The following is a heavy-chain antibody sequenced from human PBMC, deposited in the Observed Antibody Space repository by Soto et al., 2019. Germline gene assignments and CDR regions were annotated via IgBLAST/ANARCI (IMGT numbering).Heavy chain of an antibody. CDR2: ISVYNGNT. V-gene: IGHV1-18*01. Sequence: QVQLVQSGAEVKKPGASVKVSCKTSGYTFPNFGIAWVRQAPGPGLEWMGWISVYNGNTDYAQKFLGRVTMTTDTSTITAYMELRNLTSDDTAVYYCARVRACGSGGGCYPEWYFELWGRGTLVTVSS. J-gene: IGHJ2*01. CDR1: GYTFPNFG. D-gene: IGHD2-15*01. CDR3: ARVRACGSGGGCYPEWYFEL.